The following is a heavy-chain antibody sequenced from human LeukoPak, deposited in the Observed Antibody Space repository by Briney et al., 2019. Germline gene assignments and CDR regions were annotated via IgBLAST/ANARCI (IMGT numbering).Heavy chain of an antibody. D-gene: IGHD1-14*01. Sequence: GRSLRLSCAASGFTFSSYGMHWVRQAPGKGLEWVAVISYDGSNKYYADSVKGRFTISRGNSKNTLYLQMNSLRAEDMAVYYCAKDRNSRYYYYGMDVWGQGTTVTVSS. V-gene: IGHV3-30*18. CDR1: GFTFSSYG. CDR2: ISYDGSNK. J-gene: IGHJ6*02. CDR3: AKDRNSRYYYYGMDV.